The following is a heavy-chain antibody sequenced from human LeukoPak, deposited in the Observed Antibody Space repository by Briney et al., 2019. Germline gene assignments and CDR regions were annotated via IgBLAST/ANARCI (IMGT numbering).Heavy chain of an antibody. J-gene: IGHJ4*02. D-gene: IGHD2-15*01. V-gene: IGHV3-21*01. CDR2: IGSSSSYI. CDR1: GFTFSSYS. CDR3: ARDNTVAANYNDY. Sequence: PGGSLRLSCAASGFTFSSYSMNWVRQAPGKGLEWVSSIGSSSSYIYYADSVKGRFTISRDNAKNSLYLQMNSLRAEDTAVYYCARDNTVAANYNDYRGQGTLVTVSS.